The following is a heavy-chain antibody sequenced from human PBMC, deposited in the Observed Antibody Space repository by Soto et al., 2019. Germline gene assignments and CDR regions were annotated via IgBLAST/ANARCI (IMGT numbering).Heavy chain of an antibody. CDR1: GFTFSSYW. CDR3: ARDTVTGAFDY. D-gene: IGHD4-4*01. Sequence: GGSLRLSWAASGFTFSSYWMHWVRQAPGKGLVWVSRVNSDGSSTSYADSVKGRFTISRDNAKNTLYLQMNSLRAEDTAVYYCARDTVTGAFDYWGQGTLVTVSS. CDR2: VNSDGSST. J-gene: IGHJ4*02. V-gene: IGHV3-74*01.